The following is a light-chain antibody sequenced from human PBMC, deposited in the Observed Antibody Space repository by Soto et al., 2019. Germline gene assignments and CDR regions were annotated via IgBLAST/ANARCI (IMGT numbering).Light chain of an antibody. CDR1: SGHSNYA. V-gene: IGLV4-69*01. CDR2: LNSDGSH. J-gene: IGLJ2*01. CDR3: QTRGTGVV. Sequence: QLVLTQSPSASASLGASVKLTCTLSSGHSNYAIAWHQQQPEKGPRYLMKLNSDGSHSKGDGIPDRFSGSSSGAERYLTISSLQSEDEADYYCQTRGTGVVFGGGTKVTVL.